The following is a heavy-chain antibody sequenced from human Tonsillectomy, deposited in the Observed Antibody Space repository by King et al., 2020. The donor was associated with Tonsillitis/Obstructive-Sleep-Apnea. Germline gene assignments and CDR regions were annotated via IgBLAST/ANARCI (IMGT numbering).Heavy chain of an antibody. CDR3: AQRLMDDYDQNPFDL. CDR2: IYHSGST. D-gene: IGHD4-17*01. Sequence: PLQESGPGLVKPSGTLSLTCAVSGGSISSSNWWSWVRHPPGKGLEWIGEIYHSGSTNYNPSLKSRVTISVDKSKNQFSLKLSSVTAADTAVYYCAQRLMDDYDQNPFDLWGRGTLVTVSS. V-gene: IGHV4-4*02. J-gene: IGHJ2*01. CDR1: GGSISSSNW.